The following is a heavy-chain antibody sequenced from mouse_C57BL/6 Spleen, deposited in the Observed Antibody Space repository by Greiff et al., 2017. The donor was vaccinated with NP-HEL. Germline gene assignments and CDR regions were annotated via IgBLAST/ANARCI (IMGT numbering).Heavy chain of an antibody. CDR2: LRNKANGYTT. V-gene: IGHV7-3*01. J-gene: IGHJ4*01. CDR1: GFTFTDYY. CDR3: ARRGDAMDY. Sequence: DVKLVESGGGLVQPGGSLSLSCAASGFTFTDYYMRWIRQPPGQALEWLGFLRNKANGYTTEYSVSVKGRFTISRDNSQSILYLQMNALRAEDSATYDCARRGDAMDYWGQGTSVTVSA.